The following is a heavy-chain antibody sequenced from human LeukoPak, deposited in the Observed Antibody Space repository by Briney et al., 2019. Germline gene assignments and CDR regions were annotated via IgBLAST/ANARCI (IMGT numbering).Heavy chain of an antibody. J-gene: IGHJ4*02. Sequence: PSETLSLTCTVSDGSVSSVGYYWGWIRQPPGKGLEWIGSIYYSGTTYYNPSLASRVTIFVDTSKNQFSLRLSSVTAADTAVYYCARRVQAIDYWGQGTLVTVSS. CDR3: ARRVQAIDY. CDR1: DGSVSSVGYY. V-gene: IGHV4-39*01. D-gene: IGHD3-10*01. CDR2: IYYSGTT.